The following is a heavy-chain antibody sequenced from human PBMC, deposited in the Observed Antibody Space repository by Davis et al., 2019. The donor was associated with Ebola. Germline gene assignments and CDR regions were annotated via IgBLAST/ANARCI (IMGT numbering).Heavy chain of an antibody. J-gene: IGHJ6*02. V-gene: IGHV5-10-1*01. CDR1: GYSFTNYW. Sequence: GESLKISCKGSGYSFTNYWISWVRQMPGKGLEWMGRIDPSDSYTNYSPSFQGHVTISADKSISTAYLQWSSLKASDTAMYYCARHSRGYYDFWSNYYGMDVWGQGTTVTVSS. CDR2: IDPSDSYT. CDR3: ARHSRGYYDFWSNYYGMDV. D-gene: IGHD3-3*01.